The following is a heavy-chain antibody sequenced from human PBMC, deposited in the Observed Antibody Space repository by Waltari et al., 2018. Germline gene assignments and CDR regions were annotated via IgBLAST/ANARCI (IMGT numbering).Heavy chain of an antibody. Sequence: QVQLQESGPGLVKPSETLSLTCAVSGYSISSGYYWGWLRQPPGKGLEWIGSIYHSGSTYYNPSLKSRVTISVDTSKNQFSLKLSSVTAADTAVYYCARQVGYSSGWLYYFDYWGQGTLVTVSS. CDR2: IYHSGST. V-gene: IGHV4-38-2*01. CDR3: ARQVGYSSGWLYYFDY. J-gene: IGHJ4*02. CDR1: GYSISSGYY. D-gene: IGHD6-19*01.